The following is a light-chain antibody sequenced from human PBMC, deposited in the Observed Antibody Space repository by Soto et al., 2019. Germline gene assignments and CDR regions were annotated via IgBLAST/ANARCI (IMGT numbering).Light chain of an antibody. CDR2: DVN. CDR1: SSDIGGSKF. V-gene: IGLV2-14*01. CDR3: SAYTTSRTL. Sequence: QSALTQPASVSGSPGQSITISCTGTSSDIGGSKFVSWYKQSPGRAPKLIIYDVNNRPSGVSNRFSGSKSGNTASLTISGLQAEDEADYYCSAYTTSRTLFGGGTKVTVL. J-gene: IGLJ2*01.